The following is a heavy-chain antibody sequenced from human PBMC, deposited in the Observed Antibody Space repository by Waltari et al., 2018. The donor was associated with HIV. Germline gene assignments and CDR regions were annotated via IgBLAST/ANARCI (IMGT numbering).Heavy chain of an antibody. J-gene: IGHJ2*01. CDR1: GYTFTGYY. CDR3: ARGGYYDSSGHDWYFDL. D-gene: IGHD3-22*01. Sequence: QVQLVQSGAEVKKPGASVKVSCKASGYTFTGYYMHWVRQAPGQGLEWMGWINTNSGGTNYAQKFQGRVTMTRDTSISTAYMELSRLRSDDTAVYYCARGGYYDSSGHDWYFDLWGRGTLVTVSS. CDR2: INTNSGGT. V-gene: IGHV1-2*02.